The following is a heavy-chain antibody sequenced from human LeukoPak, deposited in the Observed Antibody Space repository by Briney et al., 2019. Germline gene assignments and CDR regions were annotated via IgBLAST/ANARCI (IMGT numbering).Heavy chain of an antibody. J-gene: IGHJ4*02. V-gene: IGHV4-59*12. CDR2: IYYSGST. CDR1: GGSISSYY. CDR3: AREGYSYGTPRTGFDY. Sequence: SETLSLTCTVSGGSISSYYWSWIRQPPGKGLEWIGYIYYSGSTYYNPSLKSRVTISVDTSKNQFSLKLSSVTAADTAVYYCAREGYSYGTPRTGFDYWGQGTLVTVSS. D-gene: IGHD5-18*01.